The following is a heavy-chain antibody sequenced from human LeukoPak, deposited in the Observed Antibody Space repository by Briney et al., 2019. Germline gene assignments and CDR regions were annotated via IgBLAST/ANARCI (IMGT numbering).Heavy chain of an antibody. V-gene: IGHV4-34*01. Sequence: SETLSLTCAVYGGSFSGYYWSWIRQPPGKGLEWIGEINHSGSTNYNPSLKSRVTISVDTSKNQFSLKLSSVTAADTAVYYCARATAGELLVFDYLGQGTLVTVSS. CDR3: ARATAGELLVFDY. CDR1: GGSFSGYY. CDR2: INHSGST. J-gene: IGHJ4*02. D-gene: IGHD1-26*01.